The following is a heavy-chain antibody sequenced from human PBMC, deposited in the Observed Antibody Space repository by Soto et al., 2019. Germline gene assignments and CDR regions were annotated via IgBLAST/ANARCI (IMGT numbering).Heavy chain of an antibody. Sequence: QITLKESGPTLVKSTQTLTLTCTFSGFSLTTDGEGVGWVRQSPGEALEWLALIYWDDDERYSPSLKTRLTLTKDIFINQVVLVMTSMEPVDTGTYFFAHSRKLITEDAQVGYFYYCGQGT. CDR2: IYWDDDE. CDR3: AHSRKLITEDAQVGYFYY. CDR1: GFSLTTDGEG. D-gene: IGHD1-26*01. V-gene: IGHV2-5*02. J-gene: IGHJ4*02.